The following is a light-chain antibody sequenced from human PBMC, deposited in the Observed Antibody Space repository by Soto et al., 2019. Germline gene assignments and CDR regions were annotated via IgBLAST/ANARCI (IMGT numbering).Light chain of an antibody. CDR3: SSYTSSSTLVV. CDR2: EVS. V-gene: IGLV2-14*01. J-gene: IGLJ2*01. Sequence: QSVLTQPASVSGSPAQSITISCTGTSSDVGGYNYVSWYQQHPGKAPKLMIYEVSNRPSGVSNRFSGSKSGNTASLTISGLQADDEADYYCSSYTSSSTLVVFGGGTKLTAL. CDR1: SSDVGGYNY.